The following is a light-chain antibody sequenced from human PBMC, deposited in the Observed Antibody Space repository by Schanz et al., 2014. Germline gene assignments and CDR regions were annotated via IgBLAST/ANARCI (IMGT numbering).Light chain of an antibody. CDR3: SSYTSSNTVV. Sequence: QSVLTQPPSVSGAPGQRVTFSCTGSSSNIGAGYDVHWYQQLPGTAPKLLVYGSTNRPSGVPDRFSGSKSGTSASLAITGLQAEDEADYYCSSYTSSNTVVFGGGTKLTVL. CDR2: GST. CDR1: SSNIGAGYD. V-gene: IGLV1-40*01. J-gene: IGLJ2*01.